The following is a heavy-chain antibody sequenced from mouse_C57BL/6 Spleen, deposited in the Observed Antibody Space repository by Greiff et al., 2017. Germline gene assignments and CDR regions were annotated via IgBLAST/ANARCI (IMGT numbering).Heavy chain of an antibody. CDR1: GYTFTSYW. V-gene: IGHV1-7*01. CDR3: ARDGYDEGAWFAY. D-gene: IGHD2-2*01. Sequence: QVQLKESGAELAKPGASVKLSCKASGYTFTSYWMHWVKQRPGQGLEWIGYINPSSGYTKYNQKFKDKATLTADKSSSTAYMQLSSLTYEDSAVYYCARDGYDEGAWFAYWGQGTLVTVSA. CDR2: INPSSGYT. J-gene: IGHJ3*01.